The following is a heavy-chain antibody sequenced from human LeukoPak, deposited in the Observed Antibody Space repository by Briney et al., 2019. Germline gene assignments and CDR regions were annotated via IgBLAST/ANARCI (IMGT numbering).Heavy chain of an antibody. J-gene: IGHJ4*02. CDR1: GGSFSGYY. Sequence: PETLSLTCAVYGGSFSGYYWSWIRQPPGKGLEWIGEINHSGSTNYNPSLKSRVTISVDTSKNQFSLKLSSVTAADTAVYYCARGSGRGFDYWGQGTLVTVSS. D-gene: IGHD3-10*01. CDR3: ARGSGRGFDY. CDR2: INHSGST. V-gene: IGHV4-34*01.